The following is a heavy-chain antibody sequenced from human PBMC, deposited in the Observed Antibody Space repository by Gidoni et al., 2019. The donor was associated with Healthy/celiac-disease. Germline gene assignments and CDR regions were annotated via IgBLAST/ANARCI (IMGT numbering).Heavy chain of an antibody. Sequence: QVQLQESGPGLVTPSETLSLTCTASGGSISSYYWSWIRQPPGKGLEWIGYIYYSGSTNYNPSLKSRVTISVDTSKNQFSLKLSSVTAADTAVYYCARAKNYYGSGSYYNLLDYWGQGTLVTVSS. D-gene: IGHD3-10*01. V-gene: IGHV4-59*01. CDR2: IYYSGST. CDR3: ARAKNYYGSGSYYNLLDY. CDR1: GGSISSYY. J-gene: IGHJ4*02.